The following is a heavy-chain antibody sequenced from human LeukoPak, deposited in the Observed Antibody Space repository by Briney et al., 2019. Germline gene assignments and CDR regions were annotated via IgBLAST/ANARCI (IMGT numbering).Heavy chain of an antibody. D-gene: IGHD6-6*01. Sequence: GGSLRLSCAASGFTFSSYEMSWVRQAPGKGLEWVSLITSGGNTYYADSVRGRFTVSRDNSKNTLFLQMNSLRADDTAVYYCARASYSSWTFFEYWGQGTLVTVSS. CDR3: ARASYSSWTFFEY. V-gene: IGHV3-53*01. CDR1: GFTFSSYE. CDR2: ITSGGNT. J-gene: IGHJ4*02.